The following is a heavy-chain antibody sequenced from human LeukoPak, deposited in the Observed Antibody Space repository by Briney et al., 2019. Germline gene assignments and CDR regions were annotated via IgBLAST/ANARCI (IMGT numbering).Heavy chain of an antibody. Sequence: PSETLSLTCTVSGGSISSGGYYWSWIRQHPGKGLEWIGYIYYSGSTYYNPSLKSRVTISVDTSKNQFSLKLSSVTAADTAVYYCARAPGRELPYYFDYWGQGTLVTVSS. CDR1: GGSISSGGYY. J-gene: IGHJ4*02. CDR2: IYYSGST. CDR3: ARAPGRELPYYFDY. D-gene: IGHD1-26*01. V-gene: IGHV4-31*03.